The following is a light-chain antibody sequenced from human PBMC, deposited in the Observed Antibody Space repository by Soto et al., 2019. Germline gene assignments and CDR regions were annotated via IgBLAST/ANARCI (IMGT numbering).Light chain of an antibody. CDR2: EVT. CDR1: SSDVGGYNY. Sequence: QSALTQPPSASGSPGQSVTISCTGTSSDVGGYNYVSWYQQHPGKAPKLMIHEVTKRPSGVPDRISGSKSGNTASLTDSGLQMEDEADYYCSSYAGSNTVVFGGGTKLTVL. CDR3: SSYAGSNTVV. J-gene: IGLJ2*01. V-gene: IGLV2-8*01.